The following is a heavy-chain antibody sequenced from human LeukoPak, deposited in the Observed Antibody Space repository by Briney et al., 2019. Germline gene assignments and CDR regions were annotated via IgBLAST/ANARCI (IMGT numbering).Heavy chain of an antibody. CDR3: ARGPRFVLNWFDP. J-gene: IGHJ5*02. CDR2: IKQDGSEK. CDR1: GFTFSSYW. Sequence: GGALRLSCAASGFTFSSYWMSWVRQAPGEGLEGVANIKQDGSEKYYVDSVKGRFTISRDNAKNTLYLQMNSLRAEDTAVYYCARGPRFVLNWFDPWGQGTLVTVSS. V-gene: IGHV3-7*01. D-gene: IGHD3-10*02.